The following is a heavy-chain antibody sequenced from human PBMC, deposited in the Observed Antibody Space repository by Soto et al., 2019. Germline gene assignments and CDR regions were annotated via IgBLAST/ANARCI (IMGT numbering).Heavy chain of an antibody. Sequence: SETLSLTCAVYGGSFSGYYWSWIRQPPGKGLEWIGEINHSGSTNYNPSLKSRVTISVDTSKNQFSLKLSSVTAADTAVYYCARGRVRGVITGYMDVWGRGTTVTVSS. CDR3: ARGRVRGVITGYMDV. J-gene: IGHJ6*03. V-gene: IGHV4-34*01. D-gene: IGHD3-10*01. CDR1: GGSFSGYY. CDR2: INHSGST.